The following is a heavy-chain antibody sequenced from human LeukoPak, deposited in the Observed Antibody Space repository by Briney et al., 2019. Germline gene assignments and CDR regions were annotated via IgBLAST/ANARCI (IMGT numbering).Heavy chain of an antibody. CDR3: ARLTYYYDSSGYDAPPAAFDI. Sequence: PGGSLRLSCAASGFTFSRYWMSWVRQAPGKGLEGVANIKQDGIEKYYVDSVKGRFTISRDNAMNSLYLQMNNLTADDTAVYYCARLTYYYDSSGYDAPPAAFDIWGQGTMVTVSS. V-gene: IGHV3-7*01. D-gene: IGHD3-22*01. CDR2: IKQDGIEK. CDR1: GFTFSRYW. J-gene: IGHJ3*02.